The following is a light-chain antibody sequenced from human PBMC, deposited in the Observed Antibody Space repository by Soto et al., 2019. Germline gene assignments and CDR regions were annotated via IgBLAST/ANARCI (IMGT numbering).Light chain of an antibody. CDR2: DVS. J-gene: IGLJ1*01. V-gene: IGLV2-11*01. Sequence: QSVLTQPRSVSGSPGQSVTISCTGTSSDVGGYNYVYWYQQHPGKAPKLMIYDVSKRPSGVPDRFSGSKSGNTASLTISRLQAEDEADYYCCSYAGSYYVFGTGTKVTVL. CDR1: SSDVGGYNY. CDR3: CSYAGSYYV.